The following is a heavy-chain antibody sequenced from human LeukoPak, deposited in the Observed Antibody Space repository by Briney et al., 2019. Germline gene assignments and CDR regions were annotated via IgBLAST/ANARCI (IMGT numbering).Heavy chain of an antibody. V-gene: IGHV4-61*02. CDR1: GDSISSGDYY. Sequence: PSQTLSLTCTVSGDSISSGDYYWSWIRQPAGKGLEWIGRIYTSGSTNYNPSLKSRVTISVDTSKNQFSLKLTSVTAADTAVYYCARGRRYGNWFDPWGQGTLVTVSS. J-gene: IGHJ5*02. CDR3: ARGRRYGNWFDP. CDR2: IYTSGST. D-gene: IGHD3-9*01.